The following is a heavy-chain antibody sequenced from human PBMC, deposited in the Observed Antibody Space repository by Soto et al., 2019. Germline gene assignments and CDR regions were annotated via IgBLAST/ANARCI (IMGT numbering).Heavy chain of an antibody. CDR2: IIPIFGTA. CDR3: ARDRYYGSGSYTHYYGMDV. CDR1: GGTFSSYA. V-gene: IGHV1-69*13. J-gene: IGHJ6*02. D-gene: IGHD3-10*01. Sequence: SVKVSCKASGGTFSSYAISWVRQAPGQGXEWMGGIIPIFGTANYAQKFQGRVTITADESTSTAYMELSSLRSEDTAVYYCARDRYYGSGSYTHYYGMDVWGQGTTVTVCS.